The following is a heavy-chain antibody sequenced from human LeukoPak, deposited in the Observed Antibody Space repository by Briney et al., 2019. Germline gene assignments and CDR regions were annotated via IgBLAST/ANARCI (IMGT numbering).Heavy chain of an antibody. CDR3: ARGVRGAVAGYYFDY. Sequence: PGGSLRLSCAASGFTVSSNYMSWVRQAPGKGLEWVSVIYSGGSTYYADSVKGRFTISRDNSKNTLYLQMNSLRAEDMAVYYCARGVRGAVAGYYFDYWGQGTLVTVSS. D-gene: IGHD6-19*01. J-gene: IGHJ4*02. CDR1: GFTVSSNY. V-gene: IGHV3-53*01. CDR2: IYSGGST.